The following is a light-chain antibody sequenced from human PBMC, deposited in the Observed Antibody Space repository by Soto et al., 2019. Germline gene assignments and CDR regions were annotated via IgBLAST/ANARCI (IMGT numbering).Light chain of an antibody. CDR1: QSISTK. CDR2: GAS. Sequence: IVMAQSPATLSVSPGGRATLSCMASQSISTKLAWYQQKPGQAPRLLIYGASTRAPGIPVRFSGSGSGTEFTLTITSLQSEDFAVYYCQEYNDWRPITFGGGTKVDIK. J-gene: IGKJ4*01. CDR3: QEYNDWRPIT. V-gene: IGKV3-15*01.